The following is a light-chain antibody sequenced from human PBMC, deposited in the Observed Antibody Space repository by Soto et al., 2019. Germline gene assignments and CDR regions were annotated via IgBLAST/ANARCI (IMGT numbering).Light chain of an antibody. CDR2: GAS. J-gene: IGKJ1*01. CDR1: QGISSY. CDR3: QQYGNSGT. Sequence: TQSPSSFSASTGDRVTTTCRASQGISSYLAWYQQKPGQAPRLLIYGASNRATGIPDRFSGSGSGTDFTLTISRLEPEDFAVYYCQQYGNSGTFGQGTKVDI. V-gene: IGKV3-20*01.